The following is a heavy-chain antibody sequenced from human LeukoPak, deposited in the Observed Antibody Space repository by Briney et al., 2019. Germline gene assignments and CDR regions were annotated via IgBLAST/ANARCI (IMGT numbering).Heavy chain of an antibody. J-gene: IGHJ4*02. CDR2: ISFSSSYI. D-gene: IGHD3-3*01. Sequence: PGGSLRLSCAASGFTFSSYNMDWVRQAPGKGLEWVSSISFSSSYIYYADSVKGRFTISRDNSMNTLYLQMNSLRAEDTAVYYCAKDPPYDFWSGYPDYWGQGTLVTVSS. CDR3: AKDPPYDFWSGYPDY. CDR1: GFTFSSYN. V-gene: IGHV3-21*04.